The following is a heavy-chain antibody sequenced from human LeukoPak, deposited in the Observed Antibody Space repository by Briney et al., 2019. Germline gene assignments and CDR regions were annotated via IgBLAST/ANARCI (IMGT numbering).Heavy chain of an antibody. D-gene: IGHD3-10*01. CDR2: IGSGGTT. CDR3: TTTKWSGKHLDYFDD. J-gene: IGHJ4*02. V-gene: IGHV3-23*01. Sequence: GGSLRLSCAVSGFSFTNYAMSWARQAPGKGLEWVSSIGSGGTTDYANSVKGRFTISRDISKSTLFLQMNSLSAEDTAVYYCTTTKWSGKHLDYFDDWGQGTLVTVSS. CDR1: GFSFTNYA.